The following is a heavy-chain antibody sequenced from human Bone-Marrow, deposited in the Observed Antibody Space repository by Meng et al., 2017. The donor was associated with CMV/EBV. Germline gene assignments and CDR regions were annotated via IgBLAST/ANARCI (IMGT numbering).Heavy chain of an antibody. D-gene: IGHD1-7*01. J-gene: IGHJ6*02. CDR1: GYTFTSYY. CDR3: ARPAGTTGTDYGKDV. V-gene: IGHV1-46*01. Sequence: ASVKVSCKASGYTFTSYYMHWVRQAPGQGLEWMGIINPSGGSTSYAQKFQGRVTMTRDTSTSTVYMELSSLRSEDTAVYYCARPAGTTGTDYGKDVWGQGNTVTVYS. CDR2: INPSGGST.